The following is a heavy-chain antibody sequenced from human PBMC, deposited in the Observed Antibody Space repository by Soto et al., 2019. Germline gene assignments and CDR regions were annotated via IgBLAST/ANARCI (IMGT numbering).Heavy chain of an antibody. Sequence: PSETLSLTCTVSGGSISSSSYYWGWIRQPPGKGLEWIGSIYYSGSTYYNPSLKSRVTISVDTSKNQFSLKLSSVTAADTAVYYCGRGAIVVVPRNYMDVWGKGTTVTVSS. V-gene: IGHV4-39*01. CDR1: GGSISSSSYY. CDR3: GRGAIVVVPRNYMDV. CDR2: IYYSGST. D-gene: IGHD2-2*01. J-gene: IGHJ6*03.